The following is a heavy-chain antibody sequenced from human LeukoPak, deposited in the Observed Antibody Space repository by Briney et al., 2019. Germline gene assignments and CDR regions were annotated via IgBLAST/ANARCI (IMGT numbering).Heavy chain of an antibody. CDR1: EFTFSTYS. Sequence: PGGSLRLSCAASEFTFSTYSMNWVRQAAGMGLEWVSYISSSGSIMYYADSVKGRFTISRDNAKNSLYLQMSSLRAEDTAVYYCARDKYSGSYQGGFDIWGQGTMVTVSS. V-gene: IGHV3-48*04. J-gene: IGHJ3*02. CDR2: ISSSGSIM. CDR3: ARDKYSGSYQGGFDI. D-gene: IGHD1-26*01.